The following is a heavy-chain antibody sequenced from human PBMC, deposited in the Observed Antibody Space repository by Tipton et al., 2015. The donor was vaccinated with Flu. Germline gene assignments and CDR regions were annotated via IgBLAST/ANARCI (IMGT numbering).Heavy chain of an antibody. CDR2: IYTSGST. CDR3: ARGLVATISPGFDY. J-gene: IGHJ4*02. V-gene: IGHV4-4*07. D-gene: IGHD5-12*01. Sequence: TLSLTCTVSGGSISSYYWSWIRQPAGKGLEWIGRIYTSGSTNYNPSLKSRVTMSVDTSKNQFSLKLSSVTAADTAVYYCARGLVATISPGFDYWGQGTLVTVSS. CDR1: GGSISSYY.